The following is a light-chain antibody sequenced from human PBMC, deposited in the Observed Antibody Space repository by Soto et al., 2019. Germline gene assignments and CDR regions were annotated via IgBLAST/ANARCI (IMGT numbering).Light chain of an antibody. CDR1: SSNVGSNT. V-gene: IGLV1-44*01. Sequence: QSVLTQPPSASGTPGQRVTISCSGSSSNVGSNTVNWYRHVPGRAPKLLVYGNDRRPSGVPDRFSGSKSGTSASLAITGLQSEDEAHFFCAAWDDTLNGAVFGGGTKLTVL. CDR3: AAWDDTLNGAV. CDR2: GND. J-gene: IGLJ3*02.